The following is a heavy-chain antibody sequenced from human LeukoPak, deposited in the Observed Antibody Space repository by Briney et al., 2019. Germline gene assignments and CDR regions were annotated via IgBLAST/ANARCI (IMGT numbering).Heavy chain of an antibody. Sequence: SVKVSCKASGFTFTSSAMQWVRQARGQRLEWIGWIVVGSGNTNYAQKFQERVTITRDMSTSTAYMELSSLRSDDTAVYYCARDVPLGSGWTFDYWGQGTLVTVSS. CDR3: ARDVPLGSGWTFDY. CDR2: IVVGSGNT. CDR1: GFTFTSSA. V-gene: IGHV1-58*02. D-gene: IGHD6-19*01. J-gene: IGHJ4*02.